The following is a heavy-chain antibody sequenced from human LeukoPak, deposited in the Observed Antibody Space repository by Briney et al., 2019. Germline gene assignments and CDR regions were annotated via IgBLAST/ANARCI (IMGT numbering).Heavy chain of an antibody. J-gene: IGHJ4*02. V-gene: IGHV3-30*02. CDR1: GFTFSSYG. D-gene: IGHD3-9*01. Sequence: GGSLRLSCAASGFTFSSYGMHWVRQAPGKGLEWLAFIRYDGSNKYYADSVKGRFTISRDNSKNTLYLQMNSLRAEDTAVYYCAKELRYFDWLSPFDYWGQGTLVTVSS. CDR3: AKELRYFDWLSPFDY. CDR2: IRYDGSNK.